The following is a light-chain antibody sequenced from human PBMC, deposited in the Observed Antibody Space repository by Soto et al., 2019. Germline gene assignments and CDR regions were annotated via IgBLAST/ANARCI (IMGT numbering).Light chain of an antibody. CDR1: QNIAIY. Sequence: VLTQSPATLSFSPGERATLSCRASQNIAIYLAWYQQKSGQSPSLLIYHTFNRDPGIPDRFSGSGYGTDFTLTISSLEPEDFAVYYCQQRATWPWTFVQGTTVEI. J-gene: IGKJ1*01. CDR2: HTF. CDR3: QQRATWPWT. V-gene: IGKV3-11*01.